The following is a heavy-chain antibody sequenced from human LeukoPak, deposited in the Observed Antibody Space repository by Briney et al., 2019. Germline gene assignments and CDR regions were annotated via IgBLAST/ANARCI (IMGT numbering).Heavy chain of an antibody. CDR2: IKQDGSEK. Sequence: PGGSLRLSCTVSGFTFSNFWMSWVRQAPGKGLEWVANIKQDGSEKYYVDSVKGRFTISRDNAKNSLYLQMNSLRAEDTAVYYCARDAPSNYYDSSGYPTPIDYWGQGTLVTVSS. CDR3: ARDAPSNYYDSSGYPTPIDY. J-gene: IGHJ4*02. V-gene: IGHV3-7*01. D-gene: IGHD3-22*01. CDR1: GFTFSNFW.